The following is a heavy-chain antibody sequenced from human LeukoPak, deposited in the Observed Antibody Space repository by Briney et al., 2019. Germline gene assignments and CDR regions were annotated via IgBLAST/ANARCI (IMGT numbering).Heavy chain of an antibody. CDR2: ISWNSGSI. D-gene: IGHD3-22*01. CDR1: GFTFDDYA. Sequence: PGGSLRLSCAASGFTFDDYAMHWVRQAPGKGLEWVSGISWNSGSIGYADSVKGRFTISRDNAKNSLYLQMNSLRAEDTALYYCAKANYHDSSGWIGYWGQGTLVTVSS. CDR3: AKANYHDSSGWIGY. J-gene: IGHJ4*02. V-gene: IGHV3-9*01.